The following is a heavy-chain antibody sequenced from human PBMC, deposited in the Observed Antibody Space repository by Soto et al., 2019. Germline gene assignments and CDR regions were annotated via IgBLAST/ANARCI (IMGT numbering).Heavy chain of an antibody. V-gene: IGHV4-30-2*01. CDR2: IYHSGST. CDR3: ASTKGSSSSEFDY. D-gene: IGHD6-6*01. CDR1: GGSISSGGYS. J-gene: IGHJ4*02. Sequence: SETLSLTCAVSGGSISSGGYSWSWLRQPPGEGLEWSGYIYHSGSTYYNPSLKSRVTISVDRSKNQFSLKLSSVTVADTAGYYCASTKGSSSSEFDYWGQGTLVTVSS.